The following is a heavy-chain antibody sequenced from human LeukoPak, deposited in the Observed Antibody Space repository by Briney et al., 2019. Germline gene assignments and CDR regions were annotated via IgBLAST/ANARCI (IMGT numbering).Heavy chain of an antibody. V-gene: IGHV3-21*05. Sequence: GGSLRLSCAASGLTFNNYSMNWVRQAPGKGLEWISFITSSSSHIYYADSVKGRFTISRDNAKNSLYPQMNSLRVEDTAVYYCARGSPYGDYAFDIWGQGTMVTVSS. CDR2: ITSSSSHI. J-gene: IGHJ3*02. CDR1: GLTFNNYS. D-gene: IGHD4-17*01. CDR3: ARGSPYGDYAFDI.